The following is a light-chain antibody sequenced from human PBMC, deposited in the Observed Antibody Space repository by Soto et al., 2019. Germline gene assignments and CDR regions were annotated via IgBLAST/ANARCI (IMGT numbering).Light chain of an antibody. CDR1: QSIVTY. Sequence: DIQMTQSPSSLSASVGDRVTITCRASQSIVTYLNWYLQKPGKAPKLLIYAASNLVSGVPSRFSGSGSGTNFTLTISSLQPEDFATYYCQQSYRTPHTFGQGTKLETK. CDR3: QQSYRTPHT. J-gene: IGKJ2*01. CDR2: AAS. V-gene: IGKV1-39*01.